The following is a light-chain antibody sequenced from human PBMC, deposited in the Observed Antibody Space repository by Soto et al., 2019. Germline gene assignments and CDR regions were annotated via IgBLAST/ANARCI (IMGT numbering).Light chain of an antibody. V-gene: IGLV2-11*01. J-gene: IGLJ3*02. CDR2: DVS. Sequence: QSALTQPRSVSGSPGQSVTISCTGTSSDVGGYNYVSWYQQHPGKAPKLMISDVSKRPSGVPDRFSGSKSGNTASLTISWLQAEDEADYYCCSSAGTDPSVFGGGTTLTVL. CDR3: CSSAGTDPSV. CDR1: SSDVGGYNY.